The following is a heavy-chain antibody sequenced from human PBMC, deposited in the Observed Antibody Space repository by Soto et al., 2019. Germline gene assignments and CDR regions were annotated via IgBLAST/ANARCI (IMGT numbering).Heavy chain of an antibody. J-gene: IGHJ4*02. V-gene: IGHV3-33*01. CDR2: LWNDGYTK. CDR1: GFTLSSNG. D-gene: IGHD4-17*01. CDR3: ARDYGDLGYDS. Sequence: QVQLVQSGGGVVQPGGSLRLSCAASGFTLSSNGMHWVRQAPGKGLEWVAILWNDGYTKYYADSVQGRFAISRDSSKNTLYLQMNSLRVDDTAVYYCARDYGDLGYDSWGQGTLVTVSS.